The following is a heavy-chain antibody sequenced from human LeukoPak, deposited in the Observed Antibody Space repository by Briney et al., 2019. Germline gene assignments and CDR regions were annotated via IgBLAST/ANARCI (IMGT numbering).Heavy chain of an antibody. CDR2: ISSGGSP. D-gene: IGHD3-16*01. CDR3: ARDLGPRPQGWFDP. V-gene: IGHV3-53*01. Sequence: GGSLRLSCAASGFTVSSNYMSWVRQAPGKGLEWVSLISSGGSPYYPDSVRGRFTISRDNSKNTLYLLMNTLRAEDTAVYYCARDLGPRPQGWFDPWGQGTLVTVSS. J-gene: IGHJ5*02. CDR1: GFTVSSNY.